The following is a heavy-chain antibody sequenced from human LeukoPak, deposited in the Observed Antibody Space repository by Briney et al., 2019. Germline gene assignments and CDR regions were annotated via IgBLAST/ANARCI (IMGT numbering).Heavy chain of an antibody. CDR2: INPDGSGT. Sequence: GGSLRLSCAASGFTFSTSWIHVVRQPPGKGLVWVSRINPDGSGTDYADSVKGRFTISRDNAKNTLYLQLSSLRAEDTAVYYCARSSSWGNWFDPWGQGTLVTVSS. CDR1: GFTFSTSW. V-gene: IGHV3-74*01. CDR3: ARSSSWGNWFDP. D-gene: IGHD6-19*01. J-gene: IGHJ5*02.